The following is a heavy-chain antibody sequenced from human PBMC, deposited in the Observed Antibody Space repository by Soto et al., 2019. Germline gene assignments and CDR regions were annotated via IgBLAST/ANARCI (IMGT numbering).Heavy chain of an antibody. V-gene: IGHV4-30-4*02. CDR1: GGSMSSEGYY. CDR2: IYYSGLT. Sequence: SDTLCHTCTVSGGSMSSEGYYWSWIRQHPGKGLEWIGYIYYSGLTDYNPSLKSRLTISVDKSKNEFYLKMRSGTAADTAVYYCAYLREFTGEIGTWGQGTLVTVSA. CDR3: AYLREFTGEIGT. J-gene: IGHJ4*02. D-gene: IGHD3-10*01.